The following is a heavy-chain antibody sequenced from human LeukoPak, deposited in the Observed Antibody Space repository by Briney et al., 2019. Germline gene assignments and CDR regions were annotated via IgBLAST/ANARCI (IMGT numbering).Heavy chain of an antibody. D-gene: IGHD1-26*01. CDR2: ISWNSGSI. CDR1: GFTFDDYA. Sequence: GRSLRLSCAASGFTFDDYAMHWVRQAPGKGLEWVSGISWNSGSIGYADSVKGRFTISRDNAKNSLYLQMNSLRAEDTALYYCAKDWSGVVGATTYFHGMDVWGQGTTVTVSS. CDR3: AKDWSGVVGATTYFHGMDV. J-gene: IGHJ6*02. V-gene: IGHV3-9*01.